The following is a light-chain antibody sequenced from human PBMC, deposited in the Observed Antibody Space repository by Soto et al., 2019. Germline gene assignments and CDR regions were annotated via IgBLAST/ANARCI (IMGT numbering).Light chain of an antibody. V-gene: IGLV1-44*01. CDR2: STN. CDR1: SSNIGSNA. J-gene: IGLJ2*01. CDR3: AAWDASLNAVV. Sequence: QYVLTQPPSASATPGQRVTISCSGSSSNIGSNAVHWYQQLPGTAPKLLIYSTNQRPSGVPDQFSGSKSATSASLAISGLRSEDEADYYCAAWDASLNAVVFGGGTKVTVL.